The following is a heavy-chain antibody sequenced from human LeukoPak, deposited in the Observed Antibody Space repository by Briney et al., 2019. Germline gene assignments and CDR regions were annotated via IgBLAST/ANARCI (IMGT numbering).Heavy chain of an antibody. V-gene: IGHV3-23*01. CDR3: AKDLSSGLNAFDI. CDR1: GFTFSSYA. D-gene: IGHD6-25*01. J-gene: IGHJ3*02. Sequence: GGSLRLSCAASGFTFSSYAMSWVRQAPGKGLEGVSAISGSGGTTYYADSVKGRFTISRDTSKNTLYLQMNSLRAEDTAIYYCAKDLSSGLNAFDIWGQGTMVTVSS. CDR2: ISGSGGTT.